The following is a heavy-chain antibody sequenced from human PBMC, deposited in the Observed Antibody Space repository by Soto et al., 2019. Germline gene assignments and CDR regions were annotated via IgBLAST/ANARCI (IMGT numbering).Heavy chain of an antibody. CDR1: GGSFSGYY. CDR3: ARFSGSYYYAMDV. J-gene: IGHJ6*02. CDR2: INHSGVT. V-gene: IGHV4-34*01. Sequence: QVQLQQWGAGLLKPSGTLSLTCAVYGGSFSGYYWSWIRQPPGKGLEWIGEINHSGVTNYKPSLKRRVTIYVDTSKNQFSLQLKSVTAADTALYYCARFSGSYYYAMDVWGQGSTVTVSS. D-gene: IGHD6-19*01.